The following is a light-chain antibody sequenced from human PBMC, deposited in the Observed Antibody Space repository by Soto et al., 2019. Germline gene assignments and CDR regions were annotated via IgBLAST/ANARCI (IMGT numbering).Light chain of an antibody. J-gene: IGKJ2*01. CDR3: QQYHSSPYT. CDR2: DAS. V-gene: IGKV1-5*01. Sequence: DIQMTQSPSTLSASVGDKVTITCRASQTISFWLAWYQQKPGKAPKLLIYDASSLESGGRSRFRGSGSGTEFTLTISSLQPDDFATYYCQQYHSSPYTFGQGTKLEIQ. CDR1: QTISFW.